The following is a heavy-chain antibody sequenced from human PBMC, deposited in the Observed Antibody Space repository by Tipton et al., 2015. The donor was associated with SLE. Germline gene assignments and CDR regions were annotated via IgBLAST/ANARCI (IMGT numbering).Heavy chain of an antibody. CDR3: ASAGHMTRGVRNPFDM. J-gene: IGHJ3*02. D-gene: IGHD3-10*01. CDR1: GGSISSYY. V-gene: IGHV4-59*01. CDR2: IYYSGSP. Sequence: LRLSCTVSGGSISSYYWSWIRQPPGKGLEWIGYIYYSGSPNYNPSLKSRVTMSLDTSKNQFSLKLSSVTAADTAVYYCASAGHMTRGVRNPFDMWGQGTMVTVSS.